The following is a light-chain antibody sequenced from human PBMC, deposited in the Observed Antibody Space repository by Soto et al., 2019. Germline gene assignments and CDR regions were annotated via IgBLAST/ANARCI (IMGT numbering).Light chain of an antibody. V-gene: IGLV1-40*01. CDR2: GNS. CDR1: SSNIGAGYD. J-gene: IGLJ1*01. CDR3: QSYDSSLSGSYV. Sequence: QSVLTQPPSVSGAPGQRVTISCTGSSSNIGAGYDVHWYQQLPGTAPKLLIYGNSNRPSGVPDRISGSKSGTSASLAITGLQAEDEADYYCQSYDSSLSGSYVFGTGTQLTVL.